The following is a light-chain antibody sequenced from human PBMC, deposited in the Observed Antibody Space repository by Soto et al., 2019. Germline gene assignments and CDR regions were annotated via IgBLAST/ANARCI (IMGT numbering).Light chain of an antibody. V-gene: IGKV1-5*03. Sequence: DIPMTQSPSTLSASVGDRVTITCRASQSISTWLAWYQHKPGKAPKLLNYKASTLENGVPSSFSGSGSGTEFTLTITSLQPDYFATYYCQQYNRYWTFGQGTKVEIK. CDR2: KAS. CDR3: QQYNRYWT. CDR1: QSISTW. J-gene: IGKJ1*01.